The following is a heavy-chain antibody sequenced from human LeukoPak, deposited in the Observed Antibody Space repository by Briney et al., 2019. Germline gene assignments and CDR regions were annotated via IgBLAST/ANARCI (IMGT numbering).Heavy chain of an antibody. CDR2: IYYSGST. V-gene: IGHV4-59*01. D-gene: IGHD3-10*01. CDR1: GGSIISSY. J-gene: IGHJ4*02. Sequence: SETRSFTCTVSGGSIISSYWSWIRQPPGKGLEWIGYIYYSGSTNYNPSLKSRVTISVDTSKNQFSLKLSSVTAADTAVYYCARGLPMVDYWGQGTLVTVSS. CDR3: ARGLPMVDY.